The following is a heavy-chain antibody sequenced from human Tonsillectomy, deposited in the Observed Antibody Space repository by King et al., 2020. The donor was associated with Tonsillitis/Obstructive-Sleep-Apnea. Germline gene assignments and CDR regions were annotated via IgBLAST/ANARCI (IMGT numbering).Heavy chain of an antibody. CDR1: GFTFSSYA. CDR3: AREGVSGRYNFDY. V-gene: IGHV3-30*04. CDR2: ISYDGSNK. J-gene: IGHJ4*02. Sequence: QLVQSGGGVVQPGRSLRLSCAASGFTFSSYAMHWVRQAPGKGLEWVAVISYDGSNKYYADSVKGRFTIPRDNSKNTLYLQMNSLRAEDTAVYYCAREGVSGRYNFDYWGQGTLGTVSS. D-gene: IGHD3-10*01.